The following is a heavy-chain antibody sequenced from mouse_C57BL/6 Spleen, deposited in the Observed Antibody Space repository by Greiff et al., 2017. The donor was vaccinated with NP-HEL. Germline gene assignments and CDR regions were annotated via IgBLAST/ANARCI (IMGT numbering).Heavy chain of an antibody. CDR1: GYTFTDYY. J-gene: IGHJ4*01. CDR3: ARRDYYGSSYGYAMDY. Sequence: EVQLQQSGPELVKPGASVKISCKASGYTFTDYYMNWVKQSHGKSLEWIGDINPNNGGTSYNQKFKGKATLTVDKSSSTAYMELRSLTSEDSAVYYWARRDYYGSSYGYAMDYWGQGTSVTVSS. D-gene: IGHD1-1*01. CDR2: INPNNGGT. V-gene: IGHV1-26*01.